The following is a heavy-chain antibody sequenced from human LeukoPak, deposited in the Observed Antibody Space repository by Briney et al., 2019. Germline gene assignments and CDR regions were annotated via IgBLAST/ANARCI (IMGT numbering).Heavy chain of an antibody. D-gene: IGHD6-13*01. CDR3: ARVAYSSSWPNASDI. CDR1: GGSFSGYS. J-gene: IGHJ3*02. Sequence: SETLSLTCAVYGGSFSGYSWSWIRQPPGKGLEWIGEINHSGSTNYNPSLKSRITISVDTSKNQFSLKLSSVTAADTAVYYCARVAYSSSWPNASDIWGQGTMVTVSS. V-gene: IGHV4-34*01. CDR2: INHSGST.